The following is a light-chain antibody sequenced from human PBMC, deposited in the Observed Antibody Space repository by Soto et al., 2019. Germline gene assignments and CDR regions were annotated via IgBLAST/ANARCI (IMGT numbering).Light chain of an antibody. V-gene: IGKV3-11*01. CDR2: DAS. CDR3: HQRSNLPLT. Sequence: EIVLTQSPATLSLSPGERATLSCRASQSVSSYLAWYQQKPGQAPRLLIYDASNRATGIPARFSGSGSGTDFTLTISSLEPEDFAVYYCHQRSNLPLTFGQGTRLEIK. J-gene: IGKJ5*01. CDR1: QSVSSY.